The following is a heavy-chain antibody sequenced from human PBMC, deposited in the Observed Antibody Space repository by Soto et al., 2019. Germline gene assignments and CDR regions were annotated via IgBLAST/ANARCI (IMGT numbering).Heavy chain of an antibody. CDR2: ISAGGHTT. CDR1: GFTFRDFV. Sequence: EVQLLESGGGLVQPGGSLRLSCAASGFTFRDFVMTWVRQSPGRGLEWVSGISAGGHTTYYADYVKGRFTISRDNSKNTLSLQMNTLRAEDTAVYYCAYRNWEGYSGDNCYVFDFWGQGTLVTVSS. V-gene: IGHV3-23*01. D-gene: IGHD5-12*01. J-gene: IGHJ4*02. CDR3: AYRNWEGYSGDNCYVFDF.